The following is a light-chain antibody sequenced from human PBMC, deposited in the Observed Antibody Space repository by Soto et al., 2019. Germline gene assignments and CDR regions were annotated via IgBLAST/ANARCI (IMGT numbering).Light chain of an antibody. J-gene: IGKJ2*01. CDR2: ATS. CDR3: QQSYSAQYT. Sequence: IKMPQSPSSLSTSDGDRVTITCRASQGISSYLAWYQQKPGKAPRLLIYATSNLQSGVTSRISGSGSGTEFTLTISSLQPEDFATYFCQQSYSAQYTFGQGTKVDIK. V-gene: IGKV1-39*01. CDR1: QGISSY.